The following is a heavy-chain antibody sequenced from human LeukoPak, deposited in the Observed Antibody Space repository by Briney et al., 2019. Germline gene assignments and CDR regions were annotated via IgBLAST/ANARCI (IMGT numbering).Heavy chain of an antibody. CDR3: ARAGDDWNDGGYFDY. CDR1: GYTFTGYY. Sequence: ASVKVSCKASGYTFTGYYMHWVRQAPGQGLEWMGRINPNSGGTNYAQKFQGRVTMTRDTSISTAYMELSRLRSDDTAVYYCARAGDDWNDGGYFDYWGQGTLATVSS. CDR2: INPNSGGT. D-gene: IGHD1-1*01. V-gene: IGHV1-2*06. J-gene: IGHJ4*02.